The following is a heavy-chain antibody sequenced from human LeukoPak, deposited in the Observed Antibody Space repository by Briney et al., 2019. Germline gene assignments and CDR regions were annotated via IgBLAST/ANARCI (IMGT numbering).Heavy chain of an antibody. D-gene: IGHD2-8*01. CDR2: ISSSSDTI. Sequence: PGGSLRLSCAASGFAFSTFGMSWVRQAPGKGLEWVSYISSSSDTIFYADSVKGRFTISRDNAKNSLYLQMNSLRAEDTAVYYCARDLYDGAAGYFDSWGQGTLVTVSS. CDR3: ARDLYDGAAGYFDS. V-gene: IGHV3-48*04. CDR1: GFAFSTFG. J-gene: IGHJ4*02.